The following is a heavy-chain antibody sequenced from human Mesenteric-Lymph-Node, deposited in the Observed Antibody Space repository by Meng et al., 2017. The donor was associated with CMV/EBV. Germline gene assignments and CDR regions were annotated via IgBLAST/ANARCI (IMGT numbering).Heavy chain of an antibody. CDR1: GFSFSTYT. Sequence: LSLTCAASGFSFSTYTMHWVRQAPGKGLEWVAVISYDGSSESYADSVKGRFTISRDNSKNTLYLQMSSLIAEDTAVYYCARPYYDFWTGYPGGAFDLWGQGTMVTVSS. V-gene: IGHV3-30-3*01. J-gene: IGHJ3*01. D-gene: IGHD3-3*01. CDR2: ISYDGSSE. CDR3: ARPYYDFWTGYPGGAFDL.